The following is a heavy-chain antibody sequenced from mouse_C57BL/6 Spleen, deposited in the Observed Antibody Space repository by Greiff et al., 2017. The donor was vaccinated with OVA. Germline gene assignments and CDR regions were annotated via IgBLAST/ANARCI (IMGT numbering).Heavy chain of an antibody. Sequence: DVKLVESGGGLVKPGGSLKLSCAASGFTFSSYAMSWVRQTPEKRLEWVATISDGGSYTYYPDNVKGRFSISRDNAKNNLYLQMSHLKSEDTAMYYCARDREGDYWGQGTSVTVSS. CDR3: ARDREGDY. D-gene: IGHD3-1*01. J-gene: IGHJ4*01. V-gene: IGHV5-4*01. CDR2: ISDGGSYT. CDR1: GFTFSSYA.